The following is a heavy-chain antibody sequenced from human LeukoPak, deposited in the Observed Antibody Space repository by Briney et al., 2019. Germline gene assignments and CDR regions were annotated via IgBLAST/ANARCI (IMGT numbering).Heavy chain of an antibody. CDR3: ARILVVAGFDY. D-gene: IGHD6-19*01. V-gene: IGHV3-53*01. Sequence: PGGSLRLSCAASGFTVSSNYMSWVRQAPGKGLEWVSVIYSGGSTYYADSVKGRFTISRDNSKNTLYLQMNSLRAEDTAVYCCARILVVAGFDYWGQGTLVTVSS. J-gene: IGHJ4*02. CDR2: IYSGGST. CDR1: GFTVSSNY.